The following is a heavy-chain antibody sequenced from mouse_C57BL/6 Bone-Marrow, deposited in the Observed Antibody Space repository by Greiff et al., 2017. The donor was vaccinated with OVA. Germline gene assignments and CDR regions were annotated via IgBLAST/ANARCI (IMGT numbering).Heavy chain of an antibody. J-gene: IGHJ2*01. V-gene: IGHV1-5*01. Sequence: EVQLQQSGTVLARPGASVKMSCKTSGYTFTSYWMHWVKQRPGQGLEWIGAIYPGNSDTSYNQKFKGKAKLTAVTSASTAYMELSSLTNEDSAVYYCTRVIYYYGSSYVYYFDYWGQGTTLTVSS. D-gene: IGHD1-1*01. CDR3: TRVIYYYGSSYVYYFDY. CDR2: IYPGNSDT. CDR1: GYTFTSYW.